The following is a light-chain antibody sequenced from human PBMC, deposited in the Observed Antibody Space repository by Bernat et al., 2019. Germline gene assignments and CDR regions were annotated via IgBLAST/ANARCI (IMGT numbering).Light chain of an antibody. CDR2: EVS. Sequence: QSALTQPPSASGSPGQSVTISCTGTSSDVGGYNYVSWYQQHPGKAPKLMIFEVSKRPSGVPDRFSGSKSGNPASLTVSGLQAEDEADYFCSSYEGSNNLVFGGGTKLTVL. V-gene: IGLV2-8*01. J-gene: IGLJ2*01. CDR3: SSYEGSNNLV. CDR1: SSDVGGYNY.